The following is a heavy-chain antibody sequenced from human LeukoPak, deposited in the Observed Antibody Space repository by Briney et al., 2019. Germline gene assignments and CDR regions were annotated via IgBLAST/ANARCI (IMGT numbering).Heavy chain of an antibody. CDR2: ISSSGSTI. CDR1: GGSISSYY. J-gene: IGHJ4*02. Sequence: LSLTCTVSGGSISSYYWSWIRQPPGKGLEWVSYISSSGSTIYYADSVKGRFTISRDNSKNTLYLQMNSLRAEDTAVYYCAKDRTSVGATRYFDYWGQGTLVTVSS. CDR3: AKDRTSVGATRYFDY. V-gene: IGHV3-11*04. D-gene: IGHD1-26*01.